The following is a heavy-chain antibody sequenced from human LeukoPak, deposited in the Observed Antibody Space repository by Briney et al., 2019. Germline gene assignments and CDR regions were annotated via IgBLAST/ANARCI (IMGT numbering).Heavy chain of an antibody. CDR3: AKDAAANVDYPYYFDY. CDR1: GFTFRGHG. V-gene: IGHV3-23*01. J-gene: IGHJ4*02. D-gene: IGHD4-11*01. Sequence: GGSLRLSCAASGFTFRGHGMSWVRQAPGKGLEWVSAIRGSGVTTYYADSVKGRFTISRDNSRTTLYLLMNSLRAEDTAVYYCAKDAAANVDYPYYFDYWGQGALVTVSS. CDR2: IRGSGVTT.